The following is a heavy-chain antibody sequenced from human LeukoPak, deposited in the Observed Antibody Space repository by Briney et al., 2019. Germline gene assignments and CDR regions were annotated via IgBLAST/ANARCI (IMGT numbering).Heavy chain of an antibody. CDR3: ARSPRRDGYNFDY. Sequence: GASVKVSCKASGYTFTSYDINWVRQATGQGLEWMGWMNPNSGNTGYAQKFQGRVTITRNTSISTAYMELSSLRSEDTAVYYCARSPRRDGYNFDYWGQGTLVTVSS. CDR2: MNPNSGNT. V-gene: IGHV1-8*03. CDR1: GYTFTSYD. D-gene: IGHD5-24*01. J-gene: IGHJ4*02.